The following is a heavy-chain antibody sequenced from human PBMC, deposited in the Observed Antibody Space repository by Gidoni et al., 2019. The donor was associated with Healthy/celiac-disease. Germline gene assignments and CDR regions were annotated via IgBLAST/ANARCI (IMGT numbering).Heavy chain of an antibody. V-gene: IGHV4-34*01. CDR1: GGSFSGYY. J-gene: IGHJ4*02. CDR2: IKHSGST. D-gene: IGHD6-19*01. CDR3: ARFRGWYLDY. Sequence: QVQLQQWGAGLLKPSETLSLTCAVYGGSFSGYYWSWIRQPPGKGLEWIWEIKHSGSTNYHPSLKSRVTISVDKSKNQVSLKLSSVTAADTAVYYCARFRGWYLDYWGQGTLVTVSS.